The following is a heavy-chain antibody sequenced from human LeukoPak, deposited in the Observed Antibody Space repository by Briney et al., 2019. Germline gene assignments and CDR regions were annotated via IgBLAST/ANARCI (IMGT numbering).Heavy chain of an antibody. J-gene: IGHJ5*02. CDR2: FSSGGGNI. D-gene: IGHD3-10*01. CDR1: GFTFSTYA. V-gene: IGHV3-23*01. Sequence: RGGSLRLSCAASGFTFSTYAKSWIRQAPGKGLEWVSAFSSGGGNIDYADTVKGRFTISRDNSKNTVFLQMNSLRAEDTGVYYCANRISGSSSWGQGTLVTVSS. CDR3: ANRISGSSS.